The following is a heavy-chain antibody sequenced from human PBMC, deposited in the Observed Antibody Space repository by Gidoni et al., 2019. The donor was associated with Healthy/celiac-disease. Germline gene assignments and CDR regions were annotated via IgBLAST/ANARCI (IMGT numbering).Heavy chain of an antibody. CDR1: GGSFSGYY. V-gene: IGHV4-34*01. CDR2: NNHSGST. Sequence: QVQLQQWGAALLKPSETLSLTCAFYGGSFSGYYWIWIRQPPGKGLEWIGENNHSGSTNYNPSIKSRVTISVDTSKNQFSLKLSSVTAADTAVYYCARGADYGGTDFDYWGQGTLVTVSS. D-gene: IGHD4-17*01. J-gene: IGHJ4*02. CDR3: ARGADYGGTDFDY.